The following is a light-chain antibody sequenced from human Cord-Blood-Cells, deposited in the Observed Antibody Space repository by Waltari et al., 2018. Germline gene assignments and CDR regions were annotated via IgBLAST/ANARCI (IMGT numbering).Light chain of an antibody. Sequence: QSALTQPASVSGSPGQSLTTSCTGTSRDVGSYNLVSWYQQHPDKAPKLMIYEGSKRPSGVSNRFAGSKSGNTASLTISGLQAEDEADYYCCSYAGSSTFDVVFGGGTKLTVL. CDR1: SRDVGSYNL. J-gene: IGLJ2*01. CDR3: CSYAGSSTFDVV. CDR2: EGS. V-gene: IGLV2-23*03.